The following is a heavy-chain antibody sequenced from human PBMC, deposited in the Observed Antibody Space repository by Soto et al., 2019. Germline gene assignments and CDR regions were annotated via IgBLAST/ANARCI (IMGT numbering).Heavy chain of an antibody. CDR3: ARVRLSSGRFPFDY. V-gene: IGHV3-72*01. CDR2: SRNRGNSYTT. D-gene: IGHD6-19*01. J-gene: IGHJ4*02. Sequence: EVQLVESGGGLVQPGGSLRLSCAVSGFIFSDHYMDWVRQAPGKGLEWVARSRNRGNSYTTEYAASVKGRFTISRDNSKNSLYLQMNSLKTEDTAVYYCARVRLSSGRFPFDYWGQGTLVTVSS. CDR1: GFIFSDHY.